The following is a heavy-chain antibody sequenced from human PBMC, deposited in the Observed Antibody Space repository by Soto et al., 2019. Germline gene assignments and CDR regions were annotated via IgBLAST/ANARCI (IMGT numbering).Heavy chain of an antibody. V-gene: IGHV3-15*01. Sequence: GGSLRLYGAASGFTFSNAWMSWVRQAPGKGLEWVGRIKSKTDGGTTDYAAPVKGRFTISRDDSKNTLYLQMNSLKTEDTAVYYCTTVEYSSPSDAFDIWGQGTMVTVSS. CDR2: IKSKTDGGTT. CDR3: TTVEYSSPSDAFDI. CDR1: GFTFSNAW. D-gene: IGHD6-6*01. J-gene: IGHJ3*02.